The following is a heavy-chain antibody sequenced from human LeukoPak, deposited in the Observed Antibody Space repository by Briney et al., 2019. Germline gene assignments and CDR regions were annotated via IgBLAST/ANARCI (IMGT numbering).Heavy chain of an antibody. J-gene: IGHJ5*02. Sequence: SGGSLRLSCAASGFTFDDYAMHWVRQAPGKGLEWVSGITWNSGKIGYADSVKGRFTISRDNAKNSLYLQMNSLRAEDTAVYYCARIAKDTAMVPRWFDPWGQGTLVTVSS. CDR1: GFTFDDYA. D-gene: IGHD5-18*01. V-gene: IGHV3-9*01. CDR3: ARIAKDTAMVPRWFDP. CDR2: ITWNSGKI.